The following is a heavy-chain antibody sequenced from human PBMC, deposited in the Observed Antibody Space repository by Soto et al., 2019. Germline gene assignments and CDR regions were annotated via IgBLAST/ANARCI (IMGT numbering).Heavy chain of an antibody. V-gene: IGHV4-31*03. CDR2: IYYSGST. CDR3: AREGGKSSSWFFYFDY. D-gene: IGHD6-13*01. Sequence: QVQLQESGPGLVKPSQTLSLTCTVSGGSISSGGYYWSWIRQHPGKGLDWIGYIYYSGSTYYNPSLKSRVTISVDTSKNQFSLKLSSVTAADTAVYYCAREGGKSSSWFFYFDYWGQGTLVTVSS. J-gene: IGHJ4*02. CDR1: GGSISSGGYY.